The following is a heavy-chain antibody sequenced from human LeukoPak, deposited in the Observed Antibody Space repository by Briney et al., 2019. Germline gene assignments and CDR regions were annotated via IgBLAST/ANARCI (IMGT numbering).Heavy chain of an antibody. Sequence: PGGSLRLSCAASGFTFSNVWMSWVRQAPGKGLEWVAFIRYDGSNKYYADSVKGRFTISRDNSKNTLYLQMNSLRAEDTAVYYCAKEGAAAGTFDYWGQGTLVTVSS. CDR3: AKEGAAAGTFDY. CDR2: IRYDGSNK. D-gene: IGHD6-13*01. V-gene: IGHV3-30*02. CDR1: GFTFSNVW. J-gene: IGHJ4*02.